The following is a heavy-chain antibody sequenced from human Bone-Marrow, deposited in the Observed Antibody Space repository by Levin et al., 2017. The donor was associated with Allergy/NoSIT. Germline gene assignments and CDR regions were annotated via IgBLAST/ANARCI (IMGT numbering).Heavy chain of an antibody. D-gene: IGHD2-2*01. V-gene: IGHV3-21*04. J-gene: IGHJ4*02. Sequence: PGGSLRLSCTVSGFTFSIYSINWVRQAPGKGLEWVSSISSSGSDMYYVDSVRGRFTISRDNSKNTMSLQMNSLRAEDTAVYYCVKDRVIPVGLFDYWGLGTPVTVSS. CDR1: GFTFSIYS. CDR2: ISSSGSDM. CDR3: VKDRVIPVGLFDY.